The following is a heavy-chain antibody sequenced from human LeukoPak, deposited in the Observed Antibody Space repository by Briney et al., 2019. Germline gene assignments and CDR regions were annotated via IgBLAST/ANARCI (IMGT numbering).Heavy chain of an antibody. D-gene: IGHD2-21*02. Sequence: SETLSLTCTVSGGSISSSSYYWGWIRQPPGKGLEWIGSIYYSGNTYYNPSLKSRVTISVDTSKNQFSLKLSSVTAADTAVYYCARQGDTPPYNWFDPWGQGTLVTVSS. CDR2: IYYSGNT. V-gene: IGHV4-39*01. CDR1: GGSISSSSYY. J-gene: IGHJ5*02. CDR3: ARQGDTPPYNWFDP.